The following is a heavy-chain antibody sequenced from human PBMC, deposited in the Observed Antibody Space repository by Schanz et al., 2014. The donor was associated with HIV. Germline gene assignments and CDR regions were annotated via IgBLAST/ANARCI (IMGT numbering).Heavy chain of an antibody. CDR3: ASVCSGDTCFDY. CDR2: IYYSGST. V-gene: IGHV4-39*01. Sequence: QLQLQESGPGLVKPSETLSLTCTVSGGSISSSSYYWGWIRQPPGKGLEWIGSIYYSGSTYYNPSLKSGVTISVDPPKNNFSLKLNFMTAADTAVYYCASVCSGDTCFDYWGQGTLVTVSS. D-gene: IGHD2-15*01. J-gene: IGHJ4*02. CDR1: GGSISSSSYY.